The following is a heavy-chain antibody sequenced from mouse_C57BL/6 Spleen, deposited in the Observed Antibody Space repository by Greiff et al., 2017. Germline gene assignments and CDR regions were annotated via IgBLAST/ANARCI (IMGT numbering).Heavy chain of an antibody. CDR3: AKCNYGRTWFAC. CDR2: ISSGSSTI. Sequence: EVKLVESGGGLVKPGGSLKLSCAASGFTFSDYGMHWVRQAPGKGLEWVAYISSGSSTIDYADTVKGRFTISRDNAKNTLFLQMTSLRSEDTAMYDCAKCNYGRTWFACWGQGTLVTVSA. J-gene: IGHJ3*01. CDR1: GFTFSDYG. D-gene: IGHD2-1*01. V-gene: IGHV5-17*01.